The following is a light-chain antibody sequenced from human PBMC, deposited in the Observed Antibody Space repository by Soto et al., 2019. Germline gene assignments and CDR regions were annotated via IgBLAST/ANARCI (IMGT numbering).Light chain of an antibody. CDR1: ESIKSN. J-gene: IGKJ1*01. V-gene: IGKV3-15*01. Sequence: IMTQSPATLSVSPGERATLSCRASESIKSNLGWYQQKPGQAPRLLIYGASTRATGVPARFSGAGSGTDFTLTISSLQSEDFAVYYCQQYHIWWTFGQGTKVEIK. CDR2: GAS. CDR3: QQYHIWWT.